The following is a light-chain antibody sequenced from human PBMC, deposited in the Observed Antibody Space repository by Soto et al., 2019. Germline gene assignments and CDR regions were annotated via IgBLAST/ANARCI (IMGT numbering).Light chain of an antibody. J-gene: IGKJ3*01. CDR1: QSISSY. V-gene: IGKV1-39*01. Sequence: DIQMTQSPSSLSASVGDRVTITCRASQSISSYLNWYQQKLGKAPKLLIYAAANLQSGVPSRFSGSGSGTDFTLTISRLQPEDFATYYCQQSYSTPLFGPGTKVDIK. CDR2: AAA. CDR3: QQSYSTPL.